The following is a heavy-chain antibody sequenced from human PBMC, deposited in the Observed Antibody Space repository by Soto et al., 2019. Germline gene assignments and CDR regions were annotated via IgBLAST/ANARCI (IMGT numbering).Heavy chain of an antibody. J-gene: IGHJ4*01. Sequence: GGSLRHSCAASGFTFSNAWINWVRQAPGKGLEWVGLIKSKIDGGKTDFAAPVKGRFAISRDDSKNIAYMQMNSLKIEDTAVYYCTTDFYIDMKIVRFEYWGHGTLVTVSS. CDR1: GFTFSNAW. V-gene: IGHV3-15*07. CDR2: IKSKIDGGKT. D-gene: IGHD3-22*01. CDR3: TTDFYIDMKIVRFEY.